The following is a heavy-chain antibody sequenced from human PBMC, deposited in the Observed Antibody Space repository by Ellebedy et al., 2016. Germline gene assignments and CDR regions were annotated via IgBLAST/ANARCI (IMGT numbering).Heavy chain of an antibody. J-gene: IGHJ5*02. V-gene: IGHV4-34*01. CDR1: GGSFSGYY. Sequence: GSLRLSCAVYGGSFSGYYWSWIRQTPGKGVEWIGEINHSGSTNYNPSLKSRVTISVDTSKNQFSLKLSSVTAADPAVYYCASTQAYCGGDCRYTPSWFDPWGQGTLVTVSS. CDR3: ASTQAYCGGDCRYTPSWFDP. D-gene: IGHD2-21*02. CDR2: INHSGST.